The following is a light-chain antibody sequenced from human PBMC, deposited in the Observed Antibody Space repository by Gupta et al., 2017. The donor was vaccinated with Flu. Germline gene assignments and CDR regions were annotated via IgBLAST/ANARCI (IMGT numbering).Light chain of an antibody. V-gene: IGLV2-8*01. CDR3: SSYAGSTQFRV. Sequence: VTIPCTGTSSDVGGYNYVSWYQQHPVKAPKLMIYEVSKRPSGVPDRFSGSKSGNTASLTVSGLQAEDEADYYCSSYAGSTQFRVFGGGTKLTVL. CDR1: SSDVGGYNY. J-gene: IGLJ3*02. CDR2: EVS.